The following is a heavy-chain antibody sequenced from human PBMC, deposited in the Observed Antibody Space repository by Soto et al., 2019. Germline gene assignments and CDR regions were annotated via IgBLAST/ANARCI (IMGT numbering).Heavy chain of an antibody. Sequence: GSLRLSCAASGFTFNNFAMHWVRQGPGKGLEWVAFISYDGTYKYYADSVRGRFTVYRDNSKSTLFLQMNSLKFEDTAVYVCANEVDVAFSSLQYGMDVWGQGTTVTVSS. CDR2: ISYDGTYK. J-gene: IGHJ6*02. D-gene: IGHD5-12*01. CDR3: ANEVDVAFSSLQYGMDV. CDR1: GFTFNNFA. V-gene: IGHV3-30*14.